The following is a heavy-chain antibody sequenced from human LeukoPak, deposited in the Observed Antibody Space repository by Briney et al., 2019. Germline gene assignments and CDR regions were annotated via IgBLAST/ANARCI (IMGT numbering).Heavy chain of an antibody. CDR3: VRGPSASSLPGY. J-gene: IGHJ4*02. CDR1: GSSFSEYY. D-gene: IGHD2-15*01. CDR2: ISDSGSSI. V-gene: IGHV3-11*01. Sequence: GGSLRLSCAASGSSFSEYYMSWIRQAPGKGLEWVSYISDSGSSIYYSDSVKGRFTISRDNAKNSFYLQMNSLRAEDTAVYYCVRGPSASSLPGYWGQGTLVTVSS.